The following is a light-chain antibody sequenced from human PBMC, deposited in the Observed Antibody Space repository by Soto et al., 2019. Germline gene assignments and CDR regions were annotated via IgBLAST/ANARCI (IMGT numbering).Light chain of an antibody. CDR3: QQSYNNPT. CDR1: QNINSY. Sequence: DTQMTQSPSSLSASVGDRVTITCRASQNINSYLNWYQHKPGKAPNLLIYAASSLQSGVPSRFSGSGSGTHFTLTISSLQPEDSAIYYCQQSYNNPTFGQGTRLEIK. V-gene: IGKV1-39*01. CDR2: AAS. J-gene: IGKJ5*01.